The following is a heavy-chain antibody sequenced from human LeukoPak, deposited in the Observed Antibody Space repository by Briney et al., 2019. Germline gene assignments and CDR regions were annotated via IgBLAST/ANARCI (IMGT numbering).Heavy chain of an antibody. D-gene: IGHD1-26*01. CDR3: AKSGGYGLIDY. Sequence: TSETLSLTCAVYGGSFSGYYWSWIRQPPGKGLEWIGEINHSGSTNYNPSLKSRVTISVDTSKNQFSLKLSSVTAADTAVYYCAKSGGYGLIDYWGQGTLVTVSS. J-gene: IGHJ4*02. V-gene: IGHV4-34*01. CDR1: GGSFSGYY. CDR2: INHSGST.